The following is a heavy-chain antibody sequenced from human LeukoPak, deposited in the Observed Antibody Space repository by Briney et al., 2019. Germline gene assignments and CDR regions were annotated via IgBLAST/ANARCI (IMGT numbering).Heavy chain of an antibody. CDR3: AKTVFEYYYYYMDV. J-gene: IGHJ6*03. D-gene: IGHD3-9*01. CDR2: ISSSGSTI. Sequence: GGSLRLSCAASGFTFSSYSMNWVRQAPGKGLEWVSYISSSGSTIYYADSVKGRFTISRDNAKNSLYLQMNSLRAEDTAVYYCAKTVFEYYYYYMDVWGKGTTVTVSS. V-gene: IGHV3-48*04. CDR1: GFTFSSYS.